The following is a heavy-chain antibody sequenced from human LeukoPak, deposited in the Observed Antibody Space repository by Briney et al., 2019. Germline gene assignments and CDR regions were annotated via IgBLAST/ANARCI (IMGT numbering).Heavy chain of an antibody. CDR3: ARFLDYNVLTGYSEPLGFDY. J-gene: IGHJ4*02. Sequence: GGSLRLSCAASGFSFSNVWMSWVRQGPGKGLEWVANINEDGSEKQYVDSVKGRLTISRDNAKNSVSLQMNNLRAGDTAIYYCARFLDYNVLTGYSEPLGFDYWGQGTLVTVSS. CDR2: INEDGSEK. D-gene: IGHD3-9*01. CDR1: GFSFSNVW. V-gene: IGHV3-7*01.